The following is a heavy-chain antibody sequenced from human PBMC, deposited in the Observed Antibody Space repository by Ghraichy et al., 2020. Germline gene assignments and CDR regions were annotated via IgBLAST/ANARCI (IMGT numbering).Heavy chain of an antibody. Sequence: SETLSLTCTVSGGSISTSSYYWGWIRQPPGKGLEWIGTIYYTGSTSYYNPSLKTRVIISVDTSKNQFSLKLYSVTATDTAVYYCARLSRYSDCAGDSCQFDYWGQGSLVNVSS. D-gene: IGHD2-21*01. CDR2: IYYTGSTS. V-gene: IGHV4-39*01. J-gene: IGHJ4*02. CDR1: GGSISTSSYY. CDR3: ARLSRYSDCAGDSCQFDY.